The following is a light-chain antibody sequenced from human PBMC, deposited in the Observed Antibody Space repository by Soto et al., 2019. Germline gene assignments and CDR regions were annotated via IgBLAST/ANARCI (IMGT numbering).Light chain of an antibody. CDR3: SSYTSSSTLHVL. Sequence: QSVLTQPASVSGSPGQSITISCTGTSSDVGTYNYVSWYQQHPGKAPKLMIYEVSNRPSGVSNRFSGSKSGNTASLTISGLQAEDEADYYCSSYTSSSTLHVLFGGGTKLTVL. V-gene: IGLV2-14*01. J-gene: IGLJ2*01. CDR1: SSDVGTYNY. CDR2: EVS.